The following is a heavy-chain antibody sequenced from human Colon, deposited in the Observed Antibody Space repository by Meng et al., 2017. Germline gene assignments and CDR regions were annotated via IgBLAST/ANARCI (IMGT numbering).Heavy chain of an antibody. CDR3: ARVNGDFDEAWFDP. J-gene: IGHJ5*02. Sequence: QGLLQESGPGLVRPSETLSLTCTVSGASVSSDSHYWSWIRQSPGKGLEWIGYIYYTGNTNYNPSLASRVSMSLDTSKNHFSLHLTSVTAADTAIYYCARVNGDFDEAWFDPWGQGILVTVSS. CDR1: GASVSSDSHY. V-gene: IGHV4-61*03. D-gene: IGHD4-17*01. CDR2: IYYTGNT.